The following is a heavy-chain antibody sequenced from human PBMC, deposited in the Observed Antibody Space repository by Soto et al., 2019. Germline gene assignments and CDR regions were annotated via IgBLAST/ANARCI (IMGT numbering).Heavy chain of an antibody. Sequence: GASGKVSCKAPCYTFASNGISWVRQAPGQGLEWMGWIRAYNGNTNYAQKFQGRVTMTTDTSTSTAYMELRSLRSDDTAVYYCARGGPPETPWGQGTLVTVSS. V-gene: IGHV1-18*04. CDR3: ARGGPPETP. CDR1: CYTFASNG. J-gene: IGHJ5*02. CDR2: IRAYNGNT.